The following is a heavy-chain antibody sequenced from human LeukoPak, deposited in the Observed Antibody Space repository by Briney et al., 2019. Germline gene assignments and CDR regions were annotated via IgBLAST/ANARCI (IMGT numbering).Heavy chain of an antibody. J-gene: IGHJ5*02. CDR1: GYSISSGYY. V-gene: IGHV4-38-2*02. CDR2: IYHSGST. CDR3: ARGHQVLRFLEWSLNWLDP. D-gene: IGHD3-3*01. Sequence: SETLSLTCTVSGYSISSGYYWGWIRQPPGKGLEWIGSIYHSGSTYYNPSLKSRVTISVDTSKNQFSLKLSSVTAADTAVYYCARGHQVLRFLEWSLNWLDPWGQGTLVTVSS.